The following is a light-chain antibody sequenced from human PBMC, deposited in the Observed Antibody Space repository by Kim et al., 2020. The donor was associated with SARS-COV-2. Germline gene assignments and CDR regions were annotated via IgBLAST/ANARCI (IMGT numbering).Light chain of an antibody. J-gene: IGKJ1*01. V-gene: IGKV1-27*01. CDR1: QDLANT. Sequence: RVTITCRASQDLANTLAWYQQKPGKGPQVLIYGASTLQSGVPSRFSGSGSGTEFTLTIGSLQTEDVATYYCQEYNSAPWTFGPGTKVDIK. CDR2: GAS. CDR3: QEYNSAPWT.